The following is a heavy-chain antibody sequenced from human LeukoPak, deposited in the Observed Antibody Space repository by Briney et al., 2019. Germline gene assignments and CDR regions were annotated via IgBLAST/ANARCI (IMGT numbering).Heavy chain of an antibody. CDR2: IIPILGIA. CDR1: GGTFSSYA. Sequence: GASVKVSCKASGGTFSSYAISWVRQAPGQGLEWMGRIIPILGIANYAQKFQGRVTITADKSTSTAYMELSSLRSEDTAVYYCARDPNAAQLWSFGDAFDIWGQGTMVTVSS. D-gene: IGHD5-18*01. J-gene: IGHJ3*02. CDR3: ARDPNAAQLWSFGDAFDI. V-gene: IGHV1-69*04.